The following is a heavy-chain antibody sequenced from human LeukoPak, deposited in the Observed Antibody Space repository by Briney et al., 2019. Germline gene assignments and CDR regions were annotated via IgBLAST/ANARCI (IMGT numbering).Heavy chain of an antibody. CDR2: INPDSGGT. CDR1: GYTFTVYY. CDR3: ARDHCATSGCYEDYYNGLDV. Sequence: GASVKVSCKASGYTFTVYYIQWVRQAPGQGLEWMGWINPDSGGTTYAQSFQGRVTMTRDTSISTAYMELSRLTSDDSAVYYCARDHCATSGCYEDYYNGLDVWGQGTTVTVSS. J-gene: IGHJ6*02. V-gene: IGHV1-2*02. D-gene: IGHD2-2*01.